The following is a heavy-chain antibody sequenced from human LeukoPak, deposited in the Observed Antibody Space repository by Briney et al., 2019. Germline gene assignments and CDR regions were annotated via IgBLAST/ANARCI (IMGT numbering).Heavy chain of an antibody. J-gene: IGHJ5*02. CDR1: GFTFSTYW. CDR3: ARGRYYLDP. CDR2: INSDGSST. D-gene: IGHD1-26*01. V-gene: IGHV3-74*01. Sequence: PGGSLRLSRAASGFTFSTYWMHWVRQAPGKGLVWVSRINSDGSSTNYADSVTGRFTISRDNAKNTLYLQMNSLRAEDTAVYYCARGRYYLDPWGQGTLVTVSS.